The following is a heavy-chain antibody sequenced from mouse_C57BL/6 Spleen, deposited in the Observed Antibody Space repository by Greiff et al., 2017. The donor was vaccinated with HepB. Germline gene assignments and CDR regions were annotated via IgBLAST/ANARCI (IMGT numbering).Heavy chain of an antibody. V-gene: IGHV1-82*01. CDR1: GYAFSSSW. D-gene: IGHD2-14*01. Sequence: QVQLKQSGPELVKPGASVKISCKASGYAFSSSWMNWVKQRPGKGLEWIGRIYPGDGDTNYNGKFKGKATLTADKSSSTAYMQLSSLTSEDSAVYFCAREDRTWYFDVWGTGTTVTVSS. CDR3: AREDRTWYFDV. J-gene: IGHJ1*03. CDR2: IYPGDGDT.